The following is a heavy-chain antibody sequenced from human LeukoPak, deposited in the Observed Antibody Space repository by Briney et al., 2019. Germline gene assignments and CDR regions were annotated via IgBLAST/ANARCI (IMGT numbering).Heavy chain of an antibody. CDR3: ARARYSSGRYLDY. CDR1: GGTISSGGYY. D-gene: IGHD6-19*01. Sequence: SQTLSLTCTVTGGTISSGGYYWIWIRQHPGKGLEWIGYIYYSGSTYYNPSLKSRVTISVDTSKNQFSLKLSSVTAADTAVYYCARARYSSGRYLDYWGQGTLVTVSS. CDR2: IYYSGST. J-gene: IGHJ4*02. V-gene: IGHV4-31*03.